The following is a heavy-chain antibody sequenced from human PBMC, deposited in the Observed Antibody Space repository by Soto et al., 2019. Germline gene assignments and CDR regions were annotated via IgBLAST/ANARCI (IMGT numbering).Heavy chain of an antibody. Sequence: QVQLQESGPGLVKPSQTLSLTCTASGASISGGDYYWTWIRQPPGKGLEWIGSIYYTGNTYSNPSLEGRLSISVDPSNNQFALRLTAVSAADSAIYYCARATDDSSTYYLDYWGQGTLVTVSS. J-gene: IGHJ4*02. CDR1: GASISGGDYY. V-gene: IGHV4-30-4*01. CDR2: IYYTGNT. D-gene: IGHD2-2*01. CDR3: ARATDDSSTYYLDY.